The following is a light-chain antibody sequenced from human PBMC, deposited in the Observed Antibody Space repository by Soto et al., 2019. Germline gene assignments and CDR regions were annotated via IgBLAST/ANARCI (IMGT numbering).Light chain of an antibody. Sequence: QTVVTQEPSVSVSPGGTVTLTSGLTSGSVSTTYYPSWYQQTPGQAPRTLIYSTNIRSSGVPDRFSGSILGNKAALTITGAQADDESDYHCMLYMGGGLVVFGGGTKLTVL. V-gene: IGLV8-61*01. J-gene: IGLJ2*01. CDR3: MLYMGGGLVV. CDR2: STN. CDR1: SGSVSTTYY.